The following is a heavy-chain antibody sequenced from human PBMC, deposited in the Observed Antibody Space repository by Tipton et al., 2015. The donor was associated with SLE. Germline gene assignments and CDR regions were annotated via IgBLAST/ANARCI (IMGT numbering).Heavy chain of an antibody. CDR1: GGSLSSYY. V-gene: IGHV4-59*01. D-gene: IGHD6-6*01. CDR2: IYYSGST. J-gene: IGHJ2*01. Sequence: TLSLTCTVSGGSLSSYYWSWIRQPPGKGLEWIGYIYYSGSTNYNPSLKSRVTISVDTSKNQFSLKLSSVTAADTAVYYCARVYSSSSEYFDLWGRGTLVTVSS. CDR3: ARVYSSSSEYFDL.